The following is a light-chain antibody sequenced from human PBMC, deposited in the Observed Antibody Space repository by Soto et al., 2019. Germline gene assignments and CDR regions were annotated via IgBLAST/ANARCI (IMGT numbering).Light chain of an antibody. CDR3: SSYRSDTTYV. J-gene: IGLJ1*01. Sequence: LTQPASVSGSPGQSITISCTGTSSNVGGYNYVSWYQHHPGKAPKLMIHEVSDRPSGISNRFSGSKSGNTASLTISGLQAEDEADYYCSSYRSDTTYVFGTGTKVTVL. CDR2: EVS. V-gene: IGLV2-14*01. CDR1: SSNVGGYNY.